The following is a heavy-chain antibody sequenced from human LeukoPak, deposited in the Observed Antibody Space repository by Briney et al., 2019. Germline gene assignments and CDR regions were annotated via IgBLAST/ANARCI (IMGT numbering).Heavy chain of an antibody. CDR2: ISGSGSTI. V-gene: IGHV3-11*01. CDR1: RFTFSDYY. Sequence: GGSLRLSCAASRFTFSDYYMSWIRQAPGKGLEWVSYISGSGSTIYYADSVKGRFTISRDNAKSSLYLQMNSLRAEDTAVYYCARGLGRYYFDYWGQGTLVTVSS. D-gene: IGHD1-26*01. J-gene: IGHJ4*02. CDR3: ARGLGRYYFDY.